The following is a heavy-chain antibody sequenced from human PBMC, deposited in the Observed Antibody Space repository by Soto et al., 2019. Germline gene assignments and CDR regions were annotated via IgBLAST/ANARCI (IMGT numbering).Heavy chain of an antibody. CDR2: IYPNTETT. CDR3: VSLQTSGWPGVH. V-gene: IGHV1-2*02. J-gene: IGHJ4*02. CDR1: GHSFSGYY. Sequence: GASVKVSCKASGHSFSGYYIQWVRQAPGQGPEWLGWIYPNTETTDSSKKFQGRVTMTSDMSTRTVYMELRDLRSDDTAMYYCVSLQTSGWPGVHWGQGTLVTVSS. D-gene: IGHD6-25*01.